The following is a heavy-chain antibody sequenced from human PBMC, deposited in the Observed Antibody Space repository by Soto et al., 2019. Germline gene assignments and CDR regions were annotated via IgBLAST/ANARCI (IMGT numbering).Heavy chain of an antibody. CDR2: ISYDGSNK. CDR3: AKGDYYCSGGSCYSDAFDI. J-gene: IGHJ3*02. V-gene: IGHV3-30*18. D-gene: IGHD2-15*01. Sequence: GGSLRLSCAASGFTFSSYGMHWVRQAPGKGLEWVAVISYDGSNKYYADSVKGRFTISRDNSKNTLYLQMNSLRAEDTAVYYCAKGDYYCSGGSCYSDAFDIWGQGTMVTVSS. CDR1: GFTFSSYG.